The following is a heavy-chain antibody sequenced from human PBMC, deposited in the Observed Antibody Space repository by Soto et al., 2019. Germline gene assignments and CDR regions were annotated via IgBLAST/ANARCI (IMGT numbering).Heavy chain of an antibody. D-gene: IGHD6-19*01. Sequence: GESLKISCNGSGYSFTSYWISWVRQMPGKGLEWMGRIDPSDSYTNYSPSFQGHVTISADKSISTAYLQWSSLKASDTAMYYCERHVSSVAGQYGMDVWGQGITVTVSS. CDR3: ERHVSSVAGQYGMDV. CDR1: GYSFTSYW. V-gene: IGHV5-10-1*01. CDR2: IDPSDSYT. J-gene: IGHJ6*02.